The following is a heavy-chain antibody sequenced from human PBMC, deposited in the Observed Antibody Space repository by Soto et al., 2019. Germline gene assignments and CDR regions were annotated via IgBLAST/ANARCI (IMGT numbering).Heavy chain of an antibody. V-gene: IGHV1-46*03. J-gene: IGHJ6*03. D-gene: IGHD2-8*01. CDR3: ARGGGYCTNGVCFSYYYYMDV. CDR2: INPSGGST. Sequence: ASVKVSCKASGYTFTSYYMHWVRQAPGQGLEWMGIINPSGGSTSYAQKFQGRVTITRDTSTSTVYMELSSLRSEDTAVYYCARGGGYCTNGVCFSYYYYMDVRGKGTTVTVSS. CDR1: GYTFTSYY.